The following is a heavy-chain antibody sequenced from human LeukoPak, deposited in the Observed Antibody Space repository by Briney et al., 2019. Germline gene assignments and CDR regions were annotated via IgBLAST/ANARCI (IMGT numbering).Heavy chain of an antibody. D-gene: IGHD3-10*01. CDR3: AKGAYSYASGTYYFDY. J-gene: IGHJ4*02. CDR1: GFSSSSYG. CDR2: ISHDGGNE. V-gene: IGHV3-30*18. Sequence: GRSLRLSCVASGFSSSSYGMHWVRQAPGKGLECVAVISHDGGNEYYADSMKGRFTISRDISTNTLYLHMSSLRADDTAVYYCAKGAYSYASGTYYFDYWGQGTLVTVSS.